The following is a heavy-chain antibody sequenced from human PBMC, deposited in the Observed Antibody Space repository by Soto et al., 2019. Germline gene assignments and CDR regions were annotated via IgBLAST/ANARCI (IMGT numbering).Heavy chain of an antibody. CDR2: ISYDGSNK. CDR1: GFTFSSYG. CDR3: AKDPVAYSGYDIAWFDP. J-gene: IGHJ5*02. D-gene: IGHD5-12*01. V-gene: IGHV3-30*18. Sequence: GGSLRLSCAASGFTFSSYGMHWVRQAPGKGLEWVAVISYDGSNKYYADSVKGRFTISRDNSKNTLYLQMNSLRAEDTAVYYCAKDPVAYSGYDIAWFDPWGQGTLVTVSS.